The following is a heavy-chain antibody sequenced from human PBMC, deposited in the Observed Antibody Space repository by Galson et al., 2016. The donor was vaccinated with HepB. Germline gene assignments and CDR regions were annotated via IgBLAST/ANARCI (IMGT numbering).Heavy chain of an antibody. Sequence: SETLSLTCSVSGGSISGYYWSWIRQPAGKGLEWIGRIYTSVSTNYNPSLKSRVTMSVDTSKNQFSLKLSSVTAADTAVYFCARGDSSGWYTDMEYFQYWGQGTLVTVSS. V-gene: IGHV4-4*07. CDR1: GGSISGYY. D-gene: IGHD6-19*01. CDR3: ARGDSSGWYTDMEYFQY. J-gene: IGHJ1*01. CDR2: IYTSVST.